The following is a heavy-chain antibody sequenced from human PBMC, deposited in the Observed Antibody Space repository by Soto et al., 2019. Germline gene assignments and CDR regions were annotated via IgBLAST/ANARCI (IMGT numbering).Heavy chain of an antibody. CDR2: ISYDGSDK. J-gene: IGHJ4*02. CDR1: GFTFNTHG. Sequence: QDHLVESGGGVVQPGTSLRLSCAASGFTFNTHGMHWVRQAPGKGLEWVAVISYDGSDKFYADSVKGRFTISRDNSKNALYLQMSSLRPEDTAIYYCAKSPNFYCSSPNCYKYYFDYWGQGTLVTVSS. D-gene: IGHD2-2*02. V-gene: IGHV3-30*18. CDR3: AKSPNFYCSSPNCYKYYFDY.